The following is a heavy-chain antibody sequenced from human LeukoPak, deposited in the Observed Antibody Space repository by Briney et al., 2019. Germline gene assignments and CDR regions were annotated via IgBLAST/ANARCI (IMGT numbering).Heavy chain of an antibody. J-gene: IGHJ4*02. CDR3: AREPTAMIL. D-gene: IGHD5-18*01. V-gene: IGHV3-21*01. CDR1: GFTFSTYS. CDR2: ISSSSTYI. Sequence: PGGSLRLSCAASGFTFSTYSMDWVRQTPGKGLEWVSSISSSSTYIYYADSVKGRFTISRDNAKNSLYLQMNSLRVEDTAVYYCAREPTAMILWGQGTLVTVSS.